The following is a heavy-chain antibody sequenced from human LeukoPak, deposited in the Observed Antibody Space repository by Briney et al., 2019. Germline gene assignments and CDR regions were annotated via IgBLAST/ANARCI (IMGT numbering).Heavy chain of an antibody. CDR1: GGSISSGDYY. J-gene: IGHJ5*02. CDR2: IYYSGST. Sequence: PSQTLSLTCTVSGGSISSGDYYWSWIRQPPGKGLEWIGYIYYSGSTYYNPSLKSRVTISVDTSKNQFSLKLSSVTDADTAVYYCARDDGRNWFDPWGQGTLVTVSS. V-gene: IGHV4-30-4*01. D-gene: IGHD5-24*01. CDR3: ARDDGRNWFDP.